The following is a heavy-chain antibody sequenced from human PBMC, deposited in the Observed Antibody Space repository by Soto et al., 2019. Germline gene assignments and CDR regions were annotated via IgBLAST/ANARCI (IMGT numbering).Heavy chain of an antibody. V-gene: IGHV1-69*13. CDR2: IIPIFGTA. CDR1: GGTFSSYA. J-gene: IGHJ4*02. Sequence: EASVKVSCKASGGTFSSYAISWVRQAPGQGLEWMGGIIPIFGTANYAQKFQGRVTITADESTSTAYMELSSLRSEDTAVYYCARVKVPYYYDSSGYPPVYFDYWGQGTLVTVSS. CDR3: ARVKVPYYYDSSGYPPVYFDY. D-gene: IGHD3-22*01.